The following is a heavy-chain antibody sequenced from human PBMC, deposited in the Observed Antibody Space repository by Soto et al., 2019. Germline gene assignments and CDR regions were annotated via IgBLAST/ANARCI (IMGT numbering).Heavy chain of an antibody. CDR1: GFILSDCA. D-gene: IGHD7-27*01. CDR3: ARDLSWGSNWYYYMDV. CDR2: ISSSSSVI. J-gene: IGHJ6*03. Sequence: EVQLVESGGGLVQPGGSLRLSCATSGFILSDCAMNWFRQAPGKGLEWVSYISSSSSVIDYADSVKGRFTVSRDNARNSLYLQMNSLRAEDTAVYYCARDLSWGSNWYYYMDVWGKGTKVTVSS. V-gene: IGHV3-48*01.